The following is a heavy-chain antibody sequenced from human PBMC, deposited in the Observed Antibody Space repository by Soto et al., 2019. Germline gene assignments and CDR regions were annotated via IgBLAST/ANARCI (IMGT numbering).Heavy chain of an antibody. V-gene: IGHV3-74*01. D-gene: IGHD1-26*01. CDR1: GFTFSSYW. CDR3: ARFQLYSGSYTKPTGAIDI. Sequence: EVQLVESGGGLVQPGGSLRLSCAASGFTFSSYWMHWVRQAPGKGLVWVSRINSDGSSTSYADSVKGRFTISRDNAKNTLYMQMNSLRAEDTAVYYCARFQLYSGSYTKPTGAIDIWGQGTMVTVSS. J-gene: IGHJ3*02. CDR2: INSDGSST.